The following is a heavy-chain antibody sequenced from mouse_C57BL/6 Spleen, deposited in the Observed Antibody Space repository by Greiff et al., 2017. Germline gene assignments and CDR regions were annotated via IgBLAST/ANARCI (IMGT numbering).Heavy chain of an antibody. D-gene: IGHD1-1*01. CDR2: IWWDDDK. CDR3: ARSDYYGSSSAFAD. CDR1: GFSLSTFGMG. Sequence: VKLQESGPGILQPSQTLSLTCSFSGFSLSTFGMGVGWIRQPSGKGLEWLAHIWWDDDKYYNPALKSRLTISKDTSKNQVFLKIANVDTADTATYYGARSDYYGSSSAFADWGQGTLVTVSA. J-gene: IGHJ3*01. V-gene: IGHV8-8*01.